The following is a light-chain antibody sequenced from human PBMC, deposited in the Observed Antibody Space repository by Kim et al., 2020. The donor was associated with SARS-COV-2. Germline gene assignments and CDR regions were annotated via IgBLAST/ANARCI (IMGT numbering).Light chain of an antibody. CDR3: QSYDTYDYV. V-gene: IGLV6-57*03. CDR2: EDS. Sequence: GNTVTISCPQGGGSIAYNYVQWYQQRQGSAPTIVIYEDSQRPSGVPDRFSGSIDSASNSASLTISGLKTEDEADYYCQSYDTYDYVFGTGTKVTVL. J-gene: IGLJ1*01. CDR1: GGSIAYNY.